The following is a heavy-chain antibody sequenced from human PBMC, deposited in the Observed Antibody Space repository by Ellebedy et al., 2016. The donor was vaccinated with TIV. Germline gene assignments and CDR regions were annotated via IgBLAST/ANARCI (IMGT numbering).Heavy chain of an antibody. J-gene: IGHJ4*02. D-gene: IGHD3-16*02. CDR2: IYYSGST. V-gene: IGHV4-30-4*01. Sequence: SETLSLTXTVSGGSISSGDYYWSWIRQPPGKGLEWIGYIYYSGSTYYNPSLKSRVTISVDTSKNQFSLKLSSVTAADTAVYYCARSRGSYRLDYWGQGTLVTVSS. CDR1: GGSISSGDYY. CDR3: ARSRGSYRLDY.